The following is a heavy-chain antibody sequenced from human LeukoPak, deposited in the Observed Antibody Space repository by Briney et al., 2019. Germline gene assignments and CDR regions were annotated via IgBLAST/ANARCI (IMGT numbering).Heavy chain of an antibody. Sequence: GESLKISRKGSGYIFTTYWIGWVRQMPGKGLEWMGIIYPGDSDTRYSPSFQGQVTISADKSISTAYLQWSSLKASDTAIYYCARAGSYGSSPFDYWGQGTLVTVSS. CDR3: ARAGSYGSSPFDY. CDR2: IYPGDSDT. V-gene: IGHV5-51*01. J-gene: IGHJ4*02. D-gene: IGHD5-18*01. CDR1: GYIFTTYW.